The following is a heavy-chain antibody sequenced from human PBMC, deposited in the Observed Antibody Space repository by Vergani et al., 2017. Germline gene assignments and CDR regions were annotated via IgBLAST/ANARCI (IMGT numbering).Heavy chain of an antibody. V-gene: IGHV3-30-3*01. CDR2: VSFDGNYK. Sequence: QVHLVESGGGVVQPGRSLRLSCAASRFTFNSCAMHWLRQAPGKGLEWVAVVSFDGNYKYYADSVKGRFTISRDNSKNTLYLQMTSLRTEDTAVYFCARDYGDTCGRRGDAFDLWGQGTVVSVSS. CDR3: ARDYGDTCGRRGDAFDL. D-gene: IGHD2-21*01. CDR1: RFTFNSCA. J-gene: IGHJ3*01.